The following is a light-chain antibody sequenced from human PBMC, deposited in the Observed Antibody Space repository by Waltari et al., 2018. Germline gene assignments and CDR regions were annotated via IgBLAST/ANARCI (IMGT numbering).Light chain of an antibody. V-gene: IGLV1-44*01. Sequence: QSLLTKPPSESGTPGPRVTISCSGSSPNIGGTPVNWYRQLPGTARKLLIYSPNHRPSGVPDLFSGSKSGTSASLAISGLQSEDEALYYCASWDDSLSGHVVFGGGTKVTVL. CDR2: SPN. CDR3: ASWDDSLSGHVV. CDR1: SPNIGGTP. J-gene: IGLJ2*01.